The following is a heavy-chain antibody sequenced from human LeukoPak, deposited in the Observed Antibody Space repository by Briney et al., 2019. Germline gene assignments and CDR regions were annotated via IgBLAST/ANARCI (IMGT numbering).Heavy chain of an antibody. CDR2: ISSSSSYI. CDR3: ARDFSGSYYDLDY. J-gene: IGHJ4*02. D-gene: IGHD1-26*01. CDR1: GFTFSSYS. V-gene: IGHV3-21*01. Sequence: GGSLRLSCAASGFTFSSYSMNWVRQAPGKGLEWVSSISSSSSYIYYADSVKGRFTISRDNAKNSLYLQMNSLRAEDTAVYYCARDFSGSYYDLDYWGQETLVTVSS.